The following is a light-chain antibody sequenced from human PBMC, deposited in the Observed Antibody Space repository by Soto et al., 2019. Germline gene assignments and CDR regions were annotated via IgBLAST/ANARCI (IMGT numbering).Light chain of an antibody. V-gene: IGKV3-20*01. CDR3: QRYGGSPPVT. J-gene: IGKJ4*01. CDR1: QSFSSSN. CDR2: SAS. Sequence: EVVLTQSPGTLSLSPGERATLSCRASQSFSSSNLACYQHKPGQPPKLIVYSASRRATGIPDRFSGSGSGTDFTLTISRLEPEDFALYYCQRYGGSPPVTFGGGTKVDIK.